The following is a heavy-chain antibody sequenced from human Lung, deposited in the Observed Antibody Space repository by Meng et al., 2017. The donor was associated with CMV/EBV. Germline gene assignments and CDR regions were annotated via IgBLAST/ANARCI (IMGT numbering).Heavy chain of an antibody. D-gene: IGHD7-27*01. CDR1: GYTFTGHY. CDR2: IHPNTGGT. J-gene: IGHJ4*02. Sequence: ASVXVSCKASGYTFTGHYMHWVRQAPGQGLEWMGWIHPNTGGTNYAQNFQGRVTLTRDTSIRTVYMELSSLRSDDTAMYYCARDDNWGPDYWGQETLVTVSS. CDR3: ARDDNWGPDY. V-gene: IGHV1-2*02.